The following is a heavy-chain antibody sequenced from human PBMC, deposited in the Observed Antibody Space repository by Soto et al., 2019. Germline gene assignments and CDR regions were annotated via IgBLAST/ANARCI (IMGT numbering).Heavy chain of an antibody. CDR3: ASSSGYYYQN. CDR1: GGSISSGDYY. D-gene: IGHD3-22*01. J-gene: IGHJ4*02. CDR2: IYYSGST. V-gene: IGHV4-30-4*01. Sequence: SETLSLTCTVSGGSISSGDYYRSWIRQPPGKGLEWIGYIYYSGSTYYNPSLKSRVTISVDTSKNQFPLKLSSVTAADTAVYYCASSSGYYYQNWGQGTLVTVS.